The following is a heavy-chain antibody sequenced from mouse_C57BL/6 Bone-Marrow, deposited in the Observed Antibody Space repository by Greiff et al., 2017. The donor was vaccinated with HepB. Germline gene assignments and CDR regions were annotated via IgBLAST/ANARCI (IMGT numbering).Heavy chain of an antibody. CDR3: TRRSNYLAWFAY. J-gene: IGHJ3*01. Sequence: QVQLQQSGAELVRPGASVTLSCKASGYTFTDYEMHWVKQTPVHGLEWIGAIDPETGGTAYNQKFKGKAILTADKSSRTAYMELRSLTSEDSAVYYGTRRSNYLAWFAYWGQGTLVTVSA. CDR1: GYTFTDYE. D-gene: IGHD2-5*01. CDR2: IDPETGGT. V-gene: IGHV1-15*01.